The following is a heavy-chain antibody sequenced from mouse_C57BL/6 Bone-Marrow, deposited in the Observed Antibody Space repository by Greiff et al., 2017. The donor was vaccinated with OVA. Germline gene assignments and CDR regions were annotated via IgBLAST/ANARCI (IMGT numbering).Heavy chain of an antibody. CDR1: GYTFTSYG. D-gene: IGHD2-3*01. V-gene: IGHV1-81*01. Sequence: QVQLQQSGAELARPGASVKLSCKASGYTFTSYGISWVKQSTGQGLEWIGELYPRSGNTYYNEKFKGKATLTADKSSSTAYMELRSLTSEDSAVYFCARWLLPYAMDYWGQGTSVTVSS. J-gene: IGHJ4*01. CDR3: ARWLLPYAMDY. CDR2: LYPRSGNT.